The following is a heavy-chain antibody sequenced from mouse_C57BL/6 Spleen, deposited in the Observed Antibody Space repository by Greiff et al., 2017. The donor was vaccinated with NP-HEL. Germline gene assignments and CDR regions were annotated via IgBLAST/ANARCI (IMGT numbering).Heavy chain of an antibody. D-gene: IGHD2-1*01. J-gene: IGHJ4*01. V-gene: IGHV1-53*01. CDR2: INPSNGGT. Sequence: QVQLQKQGTELVKPGASVKLSCKASGYTFTSYWMHWVKQRPGQGLEWIGNINPSNGGTNYNEKFKSKATLTVDKSSSTAYMQLSSLTSEDSAVYYCARSGGNYVFYAMDYWGQGTSVTVSS. CDR3: ARSGGNYVFYAMDY. CDR1: GYTFTSYW.